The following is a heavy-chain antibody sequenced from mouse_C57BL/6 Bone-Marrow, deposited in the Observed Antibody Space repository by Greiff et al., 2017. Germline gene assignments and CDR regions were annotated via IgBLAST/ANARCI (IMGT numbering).Heavy chain of an antibody. CDR2: ISSGGDYI. CDR1: GFTFSSYA. Sequence: EVQGVESGEGLVKPGGSLKLSCAASGFTFSSYAMSWVRQTPEKRLEWVAYISSGGDYIYYADTVKGRFTISRDNARNTLYLQLSSLKSEDTAMYYCTSPSGGFAYWGQGTLVTVSA. D-gene: IGHD2-10*02. J-gene: IGHJ3*01. V-gene: IGHV5-9-1*02. CDR3: TSPSGGFAY.